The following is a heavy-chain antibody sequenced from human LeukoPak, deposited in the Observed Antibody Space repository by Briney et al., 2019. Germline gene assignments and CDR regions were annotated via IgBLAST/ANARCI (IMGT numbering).Heavy chain of an antibody. CDR1: GFTFSSYA. D-gene: IGHD2-2*01. J-gene: IGHJ1*01. Sequence: GGSLRLSCAASGFTFSSYAMSWVRQAPGKGLEWDSAISGSGGSTYYADSVKGRFTISRDNSRNTLYLQMNSLRAEDTAVYYCAKGHCSSTSCLSSAEYFQHWGRGTLVTVSS. V-gene: IGHV3-23*01. CDR2: ISGSGGST. CDR3: AKGHCSSTSCLSSAEYFQH.